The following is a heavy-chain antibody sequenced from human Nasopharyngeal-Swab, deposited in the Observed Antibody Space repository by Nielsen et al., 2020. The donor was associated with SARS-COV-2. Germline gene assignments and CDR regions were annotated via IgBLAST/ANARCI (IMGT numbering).Heavy chain of an antibody. CDR1: GGSISSSNW. D-gene: IGHD5-18*01. CDR2: IYHSGST. J-gene: IGHJ6*03. CDR3: ARSLSGYIYGFHMDV. Sequence: SETLSLTCAVSGGSISSSNWWSWVRQPPGKGLEYIGEIYHSGSTNYNPSLKSRVTISVDKSKNQFSLKLSSVTAADTAVYYCARSLSGYIYGFHMDVWGKGTTVTVSS. V-gene: IGHV4-4*02.